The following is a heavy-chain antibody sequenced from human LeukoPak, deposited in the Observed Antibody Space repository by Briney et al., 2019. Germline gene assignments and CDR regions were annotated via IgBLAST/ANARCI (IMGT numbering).Heavy chain of an antibody. Sequence: SETLSLTCTVSGGSISSSSYYWGWIRQPPGKGLEWIGSIYYSGSTYYNPSLKSRVTISVDTSKNQFSLKLSSVTAADTAVYYCARVQQDSSGYYSVMGYWGQGTLVTVSS. CDR2: IYYSGST. J-gene: IGHJ4*02. CDR3: ARVQQDSSGYYSVMGY. V-gene: IGHV4-39*07. D-gene: IGHD3-22*01. CDR1: GGSISSSSYY.